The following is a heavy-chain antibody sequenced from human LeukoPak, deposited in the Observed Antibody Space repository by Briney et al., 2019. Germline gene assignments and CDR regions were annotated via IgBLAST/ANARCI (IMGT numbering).Heavy chain of an antibody. CDR2: INHSGST. V-gene: IGHV4-34*01. Sequence: SETLSLTCAVYGGSFSGYYWSWIRQPPGKGLESIGEINHSGSTNYNPSLKSRVTISVDTSKNQFSLKLSSVTAADTAVYYCARPLYGSGPLDYWGQGTLVTVSS. CDR1: GGSFSGYY. CDR3: ARPLYGSGPLDY. D-gene: IGHD3-10*01. J-gene: IGHJ4*02.